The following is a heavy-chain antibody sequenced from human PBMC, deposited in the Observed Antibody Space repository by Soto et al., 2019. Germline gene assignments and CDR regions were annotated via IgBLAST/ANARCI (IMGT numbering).Heavy chain of an antibody. V-gene: IGHV1-18*01. D-gene: IGHD6-13*01. CDR1: GYTFTSYG. CDR2: ISAYNGNT. J-gene: IGHJ5*02. CDR3: ARARYSSSWYGVYWFDP. Sequence: ASVKVSCKASGYTFTSYGISWVRQAPGQGLEWMGWISAYNGNTNYAQKLQGRVTMTTDTSTSTAYMELRSLRSDDTAVYYCARARYSSSWYGVYWFDPWGQGTLVTVSS.